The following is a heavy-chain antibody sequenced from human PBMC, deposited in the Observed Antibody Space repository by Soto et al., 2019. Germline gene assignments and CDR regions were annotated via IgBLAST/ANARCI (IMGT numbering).Heavy chain of an antibody. CDR3: HGYGY. CDR1: GFSVTANY. J-gene: IGHJ4*02. CDR2: IYSGGST. D-gene: IGHD5-12*01. V-gene: IGHV3-53*01. Sequence: DVQVVESGGGLIQPGGSLRLSCEVSGFSVTANYMSWVRQAPGKGLEWVLVIYSGGSTYYIDSVKGRFSISRDISKNTLYLQMNSLRAEDTAVYYCHGYGYWGQGTLVTVSS.